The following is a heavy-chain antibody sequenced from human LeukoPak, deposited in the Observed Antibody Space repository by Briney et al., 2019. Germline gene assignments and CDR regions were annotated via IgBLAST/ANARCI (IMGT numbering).Heavy chain of an antibody. CDR1: GGSIRSSYHY. J-gene: IGHJ4*02. CDR3: ARVQPTVTDYYFDY. CDR2: IYDSGST. Sequence: SETLSLTCTVSGGSIRSSYHYWGWIRQPPGKGLEWIGSIYDSGSTYYNPSLKSRVTISVDTSKNQFSLKLNSVTAADTAVYYCARVQPTVTDYYFDYWGQGTLVTVSS. V-gene: IGHV4-39*01. D-gene: IGHD4-17*01.